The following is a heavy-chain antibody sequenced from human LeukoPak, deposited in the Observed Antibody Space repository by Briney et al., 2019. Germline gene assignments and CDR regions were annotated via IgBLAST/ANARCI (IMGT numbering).Heavy chain of an antibody. V-gene: IGHV3-15*07. Sequence: GGSLRLSCAASGFTFTNAWMNWVRQAPGKGLEWVGHIKSKPSGGTIDYAAPVKDRFTISGDDSKNTLYLQMNSLRTEDTAVYYCTTNSGFDSNFFPAFWGQGTLVTVSS. D-gene: IGHD3-22*01. CDR3: TTNSGFDSNFFPAF. J-gene: IGHJ4*02. CDR1: GFTFTNAW. CDR2: IKSKPSGGTI.